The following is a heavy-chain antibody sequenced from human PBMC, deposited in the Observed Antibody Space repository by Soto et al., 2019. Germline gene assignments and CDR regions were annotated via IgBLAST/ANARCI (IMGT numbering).Heavy chain of an antibody. CDR2: INHSGST. Sequence: SETLSLTCAVYGGSFSGYYWSWIRQPPGKGLEWIGEINHSGSTNYNPSLKSRVTISVDTSKNQFSLKLSSVTAADTAVYYCARVGYYHDSSGYSPPYYYYYGMDVWGQGTTVTVS. V-gene: IGHV4-34*01. D-gene: IGHD3-22*01. CDR1: GGSFSGYY. CDR3: ARVGYYHDSSGYSPPYYYYYGMDV. J-gene: IGHJ6*02.